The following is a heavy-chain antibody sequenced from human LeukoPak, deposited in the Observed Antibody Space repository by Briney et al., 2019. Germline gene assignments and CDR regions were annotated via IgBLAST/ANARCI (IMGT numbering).Heavy chain of an antibody. Sequence: ASVKVSCKASGYTFTGFFIHWVRQAPGQGLEWMGWINPNSGGTNYAQKFQGRVTMTRDTSIITAYMELSRLSSDDTAVYYCARDERYDSSGYPFDYWGQGTLVTVSS. D-gene: IGHD3-22*01. V-gene: IGHV1-2*02. CDR1: GYTFTGFF. CDR2: INPNSGGT. J-gene: IGHJ4*02. CDR3: ARDERYDSSGYPFDY.